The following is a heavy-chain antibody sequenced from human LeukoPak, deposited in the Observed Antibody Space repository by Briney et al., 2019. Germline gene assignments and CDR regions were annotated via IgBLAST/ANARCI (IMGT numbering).Heavy chain of an antibody. V-gene: IGHV3-23*01. J-gene: IGHJ4*02. CDR2: ISGSGGST. Sequence: GGSLRLSCAASGFTFSSYGMSWVRQAPGKGLEWVSAISGSGGSTYYADSVKGRFTISRDNSKNTLYLQMNSLRAEDTAVYYCAKRVAGTGISYYFDYWGQGTLVTVSS. CDR3: AKRVAGTGISYYFDY. CDR1: GFTFSSYG. D-gene: IGHD6-19*01.